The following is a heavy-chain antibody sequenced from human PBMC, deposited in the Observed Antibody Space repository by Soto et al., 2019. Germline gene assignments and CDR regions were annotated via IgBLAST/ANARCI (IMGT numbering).Heavy chain of an antibody. CDR3: DRHLYDSSGFSFFDY. J-gene: IGHJ4*02. CDR2: INPSGGST. Sequence: ASVKVSCKASGYTFTSYYMHWVRQAPGQGLEWMGIINPSGGSTSYAQKFQGRVTMTRDTSTSTVYMELSSLRSEDTAVYYCDRHLYDSSGFSFFDYWGQGTLVTVSS. D-gene: IGHD3-22*01. CDR1: GYTFTSYY. V-gene: IGHV1-46*03.